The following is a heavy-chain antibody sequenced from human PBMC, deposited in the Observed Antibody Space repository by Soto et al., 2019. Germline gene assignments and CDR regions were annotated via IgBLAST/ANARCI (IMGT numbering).Heavy chain of an antibody. CDR1: GFTFDDYA. Sequence: EVQLVESGGGLVQPGRSLRLSCAASGFTFDDYAMHWVRQAPGKGLEWVSGISWNSGNIGYADSVKGRFTISRDNAKNSLFLQRNSLRAEYTALYYWTKDRNTHYNTGGVFDIWGQGTMVTVSS. CDR2: ISWNSGNI. V-gene: IGHV3-9*01. D-gene: IGHD3-16*01. CDR3: TKDRNTHYNTGGVFDI. J-gene: IGHJ3*02.